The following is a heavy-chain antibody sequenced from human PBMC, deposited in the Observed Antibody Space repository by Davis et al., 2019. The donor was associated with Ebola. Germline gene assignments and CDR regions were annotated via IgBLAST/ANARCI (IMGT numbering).Heavy chain of an antibody. CDR1: GFTFSNYE. J-gene: IGHJ4*02. Sequence: GESLKISCAASGFTFSNYEMNWVRQAPGKGLEWVSYISSSGSTIYYADSVKGRFTISRDNAKNSLYLQMNSLRAEDTAVYYCARDHEVAFDYWGQGTLVTVSS. D-gene: IGHD2-15*01. V-gene: IGHV3-48*03. CDR2: ISSSGSTI. CDR3: ARDHEVAFDY.